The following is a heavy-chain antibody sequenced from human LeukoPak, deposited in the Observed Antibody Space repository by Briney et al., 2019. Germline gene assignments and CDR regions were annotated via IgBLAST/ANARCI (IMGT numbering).Heavy chain of an antibody. CDR1: GFSFNSYA. Sequence: GGSLRLSCAASGFSFNSYAMHWVRQAPGKGLEWVALIAFDGGIIHYGKSVKGRFTVSRDNSKNTMYLQMNSLRIEDTALYYCARDRDARYYFDSWGRGTLVTVSS. V-gene: IGHV3-30*04. J-gene: IGHJ4*02. D-gene: IGHD2-2*01. CDR3: ARDRDARYYFDS. CDR2: IAFDGGII.